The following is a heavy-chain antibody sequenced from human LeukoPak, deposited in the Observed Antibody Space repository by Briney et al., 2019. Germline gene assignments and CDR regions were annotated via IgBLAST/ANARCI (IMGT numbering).Heavy chain of an antibody. CDR1: GYSISSGYY. V-gene: IGHV4-38-2*02. CDR3: AREKYGGSNDY. Sequence: PSETLSLTCAVSGYSISSGYYWGWLRQPPGKGLEWIGSIYHSGNTYYNPSLKSRVTISVDTSKNQFSLRLSPVTAADTAMYYCAREKYGGSNDYWGQGTLVTVSS. CDR2: IYHSGNT. J-gene: IGHJ4*02. D-gene: IGHD1-26*01.